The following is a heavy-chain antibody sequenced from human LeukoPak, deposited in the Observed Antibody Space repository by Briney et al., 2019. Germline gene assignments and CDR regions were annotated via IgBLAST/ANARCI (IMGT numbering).Heavy chain of an antibody. CDR1: GFTFSSYA. D-gene: IGHD2-15*01. CDR2: ISGSGGST. Sequence: GGSLRLSCAASGFTFSSYAMSWVRQAPGKGLEWVSAISGSGGSTYYADSVKGRFTISRDNSKNTLYLQMNSLRAEDTAVYYCAKDPRKGYCSGGRCYPNYFDYWGQGTLVTVSS. CDR3: AKDPRKGYCSGGRCYPNYFDY. V-gene: IGHV3-23*01. J-gene: IGHJ4*02.